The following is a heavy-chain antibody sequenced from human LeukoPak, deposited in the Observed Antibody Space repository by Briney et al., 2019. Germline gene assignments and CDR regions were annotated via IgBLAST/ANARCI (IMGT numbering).Heavy chain of an antibody. CDR3: ARGNWNPLDN. D-gene: IGHD1-1*01. V-gene: IGHV4-39*07. CDR2: IYTSGST. Sequence: SETLSLTCTVSGGSIRSSSYYWGWIRQPPGKGLEWIGRIYTSGSTNYNPSLKSRVTMSVDTSKNQFSLKLSSVTAADTAVYYCARGNWNPLDNWGQGTLVTVSS. CDR1: GGSIRSSSYY. J-gene: IGHJ4*02.